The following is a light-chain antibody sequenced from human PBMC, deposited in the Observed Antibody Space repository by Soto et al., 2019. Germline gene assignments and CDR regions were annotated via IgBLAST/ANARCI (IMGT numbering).Light chain of an antibody. J-gene: IGLJ2*01. CDR3: CSYAGSSTVV. Sequence: QSVLTQPASVSGSPGQSITISCTGTSSDVGSYNLVCWYQQHPGKAPKLMNYEGSKRPSGVSDRFSCYKSGNTASLTISGLQAADEADYYFCSYAGSSTVVFGGGTKLTVL. V-gene: IGLV2-23*01. CDR1: SSDVGSYNL. CDR2: EGS.